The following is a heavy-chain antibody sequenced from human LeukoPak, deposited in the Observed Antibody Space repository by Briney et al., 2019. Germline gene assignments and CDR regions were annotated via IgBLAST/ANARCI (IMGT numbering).Heavy chain of an antibody. CDR2: IYYSGST. V-gene: IGHV4-39*01. Sequence: PSETLSLTCTVSGGSISSSSYYWGWLRQPPGKGLEWIGSIYYSGSTYYNPSLKSRVTISVDTSKNQFSLKLSSVTAADTAVYYCARQYRGEKRITMVRGVLNTDYWGQGTLVTVSS. CDR1: GGSISSSSYY. D-gene: IGHD3-10*01. CDR3: ARQYRGEKRITMVRGVLNTDY. J-gene: IGHJ4*02.